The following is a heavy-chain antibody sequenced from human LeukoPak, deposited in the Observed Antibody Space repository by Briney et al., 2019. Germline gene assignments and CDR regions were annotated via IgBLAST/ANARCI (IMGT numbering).Heavy chain of an antibody. CDR2: ISWNSGSI. CDR1: GFTFSSYS. Sequence: GGSLRLSCAASGFTFSSYSMNWVRQAPGKGLEWVSGISWNSGSIGYADSVKGRFTISRDNAKNSLYLQMNSLRAEDTALYYCAKADSIAVAGTLVYWGQGTLVTVSS. V-gene: IGHV3-9*01. CDR3: AKADSIAVAGTLVY. D-gene: IGHD6-19*01. J-gene: IGHJ4*02.